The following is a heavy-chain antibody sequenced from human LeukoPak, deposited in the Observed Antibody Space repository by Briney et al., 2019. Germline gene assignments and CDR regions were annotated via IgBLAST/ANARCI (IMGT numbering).Heavy chain of an antibody. J-gene: IGHJ4*02. Sequence: GGSLRLSCAASGFTFSSYAMSWVRQAPGKGLEWVSAISGSGGSTYYADSVKGRFTISRDNSKNTLYLQMNSLRAEDTAVYYCAKGYESTIFGVVITLPDYWGQGTLVTVSS. CDR3: AKGYESTIFGVVITLPDY. D-gene: IGHD3-3*01. CDR1: GFTFSSYA. CDR2: ISGSGGST. V-gene: IGHV3-23*01.